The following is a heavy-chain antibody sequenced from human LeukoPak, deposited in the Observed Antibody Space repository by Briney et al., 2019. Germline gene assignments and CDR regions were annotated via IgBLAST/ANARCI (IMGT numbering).Heavy chain of an antibody. CDR3: AREDPQTTVPEGLDV. D-gene: IGHD4-17*01. V-gene: IGHV4-59*01. Sequence: SETLSLTCTVSGGSISTFYWSWLRQPPGKGLEWIGYIYYSGSTNYNPSLKSRVTISVDTSKNQFSLRLSSVSAADTAVYYCAREDPQTTVPEGLDVWGQGTTVTVSS. J-gene: IGHJ6*02. CDR1: GGSISTFY. CDR2: IYYSGST.